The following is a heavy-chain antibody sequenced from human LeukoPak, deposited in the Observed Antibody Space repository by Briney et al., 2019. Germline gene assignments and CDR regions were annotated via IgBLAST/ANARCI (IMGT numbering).Heavy chain of an antibody. CDR1: GDSISSDSYY. J-gene: IGHJ4*02. V-gene: IGHV4-61*02. D-gene: IGHD4-23*01. CDR3: AREDGGLIY. Sequence: SQTLSLTCTVSGDSISSDSYYWGWIRQHAGNGLEWIGRIYTGGSTNYKPSLKRRATISVNTSRKPFTVKVSSVTAADAAVYYCAREDGGLIYWGQGTLVTVSS. CDR2: IYTGGST.